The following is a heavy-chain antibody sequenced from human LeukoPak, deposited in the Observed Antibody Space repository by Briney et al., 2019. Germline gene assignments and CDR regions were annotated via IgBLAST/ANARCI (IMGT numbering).Heavy chain of an antibody. D-gene: IGHD3-10*01. V-gene: IGHV4-39*01. CDR2: IYYSGST. Sequence: SETLSLTCTVSGGSISSSSYYWGWIRQPPGKGLEWIGSIYYSGSTYYNPSLKSRVTISVDTSKNQFSLKLSSVTAADTAVYYCARQTVLWFGGSRSKGFDYRGQGTLVTVSS. CDR3: ARQTVLWFGGSRSKGFDY. CDR1: GGSISSSSYY. J-gene: IGHJ4*02.